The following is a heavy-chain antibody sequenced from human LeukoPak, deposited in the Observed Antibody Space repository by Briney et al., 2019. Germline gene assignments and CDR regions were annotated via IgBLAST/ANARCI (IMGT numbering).Heavy chain of an antibody. CDR3: ARDLGFQAWYYYDSSGYYHFDY. J-gene: IGHJ4*02. CDR1: GFTFSSYG. D-gene: IGHD3-22*01. V-gene: IGHV3-30*03. CDR2: ISYDGSNK. Sequence: GGSLRLSCAASGFTFSSYGMHWVRQAPGKGLEWVAVISYDGSNKYYADSVKGRFTISRDNSKNTLYLQMNSLRAEDTAVYYCARDLGFQAWYYYDSSGYYHFDYWGQGTLVTVSS.